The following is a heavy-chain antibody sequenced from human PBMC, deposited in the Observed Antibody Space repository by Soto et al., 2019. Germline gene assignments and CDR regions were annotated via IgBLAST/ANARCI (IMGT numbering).Heavy chain of an antibody. D-gene: IGHD5-18*01. Sequence: PGGSLRLSCAASGFTFSSFALRWVRQAPGKGLEWVSAISGSGDGVDYADSVKGQFTISRDNSKNTLYLQMNSLRVGDTAVYYCAGPGYSSQDYWGQGTLVTVSS. V-gene: IGHV3-23*01. CDR1: GFTFSSFA. CDR3: AGPGYSSQDY. J-gene: IGHJ4*02. CDR2: ISGSGDGV.